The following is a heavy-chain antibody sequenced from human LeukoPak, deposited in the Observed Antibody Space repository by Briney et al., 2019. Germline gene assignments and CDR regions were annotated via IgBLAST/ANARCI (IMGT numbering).Heavy chain of an antibody. D-gene: IGHD3-10*01. CDR2: INHSGST. Sequence: SETLSLTCGVYGGSFSGYYWNWIRQPPGKGLEWIGEINHSGSTNYNPSLKSRVTISVDTSKNQFSLKLSSVTAADTAVYYCARGGEYYYGSGSSVNWFDPWGQGTLVTVSS. CDR1: GGSFSGYY. J-gene: IGHJ5*02. CDR3: ARGGEYYYGSGSSVNWFDP. V-gene: IGHV4-34*01.